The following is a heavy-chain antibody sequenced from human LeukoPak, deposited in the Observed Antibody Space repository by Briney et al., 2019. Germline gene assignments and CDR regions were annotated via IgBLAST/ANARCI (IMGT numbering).Heavy chain of an antibody. V-gene: IGHV3-48*03. CDR3: ALLAVASDFDY. Sequence: GGSLRLSCAVSGFPFSIYEMNWVRQAPGKRLEWVSNIGSSGTTIYYADSVKGRFSISRDNAKSSLYLQMNSLRVEDTAVYYCALLAVASDFDYWGQGALVTVSS. CDR2: IGSSGTTI. CDR1: GFPFSIYE. J-gene: IGHJ4*02. D-gene: IGHD6-19*01.